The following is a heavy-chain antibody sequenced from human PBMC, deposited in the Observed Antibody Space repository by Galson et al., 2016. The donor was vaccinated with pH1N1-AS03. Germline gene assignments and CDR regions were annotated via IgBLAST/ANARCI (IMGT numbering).Heavy chain of an antibody. J-gene: IGHJ4*02. V-gene: IGHV3-64*01. CDR3: ARGPVSYSNYWFPPPDY. CDR2: ISGNGFST. Sequence: SLRLSCAAAGFTFSSYAMYWVRQAPGKGLEYVSVISGNGFSTYYANSVKGRFTIPRDNSKNTLYLQMGSLRTEDMAAYYCARGPVSYSNYWFPPPDYWGQGTLVTVSS. D-gene: IGHD6-13*01. CDR1: GFTFSSYA.